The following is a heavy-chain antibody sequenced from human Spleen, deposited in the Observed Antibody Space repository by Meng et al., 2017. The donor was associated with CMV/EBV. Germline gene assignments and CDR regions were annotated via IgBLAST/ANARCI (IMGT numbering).Heavy chain of an antibody. J-gene: IGHJ6*02. D-gene: IGHD6-6*01. CDR1: GFTFSSYW. Sequence: GESLKISCAASGFTFSSYWMSWVRQAPGKGLEWVGNIKQDGSEKYYVDSVKGRFTISRDNAKNSLYLQMNSLRAEDTAVYYCARESSSSFVLDVWGQGTTVTVSS. V-gene: IGHV3-7*01. CDR2: IKQDGSEK. CDR3: ARESSSSFVLDV.